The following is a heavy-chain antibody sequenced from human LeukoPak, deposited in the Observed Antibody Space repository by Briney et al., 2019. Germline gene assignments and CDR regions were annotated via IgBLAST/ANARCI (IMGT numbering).Heavy chain of an antibody. CDR2: ISSNGGST. Sequence: GGSLRLSCAASGFTFSSYAMHWVRQAPGKGLEYDSAISSNGGSTYYANSVKGRFTISRDNSKNTLYLQMGSLRAEDMAVYYCARSRVTEGVYYFDYWGQGTLVTVSS. V-gene: IGHV3-64*01. D-gene: IGHD2-21*02. CDR1: GFTFSSYA. J-gene: IGHJ4*02. CDR3: ARSRVTEGVYYFDY.